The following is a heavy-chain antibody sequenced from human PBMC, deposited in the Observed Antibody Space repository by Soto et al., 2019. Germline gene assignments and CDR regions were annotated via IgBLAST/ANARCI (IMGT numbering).Heavy chain of an antibody. Sequence: VASVKVSCKASGYTFSIYGINWVRQAPGQGLEWMGWISPYNGNTKYAQNLQGRVTMTTDTSTSTAYMELRSLRSDDTAVYYCARDLDGSGSYYTDYWGQGTLVTVSS. J-gene: IGHJ4*02. V-gene: IGHV1-18*01. CDR1: GYTFSIYG. CDR3: ARDLDGSGSYYTDY. CDR2: ISPYNGNT. D-gene: IGHD3-10*01.